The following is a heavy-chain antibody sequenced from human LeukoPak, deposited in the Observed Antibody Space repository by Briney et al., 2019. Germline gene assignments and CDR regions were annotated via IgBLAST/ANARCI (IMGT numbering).Heavy chain of an antibody. Sequence: GGSLRLSCAASGFTFSSYWMSWVRQAPGKGLEWVANIKQDGSEKYYVDSVKGRFTISRDNAKNSLYLQMNSLRAEDTAVYYCAREGQQLTDYYYYMDVWGKGTTVTISS. CDR1: GFTFSSYW. CDR2: IKQDGSEK. J-gene: IGHJ6*03. V-gene: IGHV3-7*01. D-gene: IGHD6-13*01. CDR3: AREGQQLTDYYYYMDV.